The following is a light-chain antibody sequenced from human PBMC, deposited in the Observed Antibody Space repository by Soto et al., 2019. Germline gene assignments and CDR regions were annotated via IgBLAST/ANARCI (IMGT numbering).Light chain of an antibody. V-gene: IGLV2-14*01. Sequence: QSALTQPASVSGSPGQSITISCTGTSRDVGGYNYVSWYEQHPGKAPKLILYDVSNRPSGVSNRFSGSKSGNTASLTISGLQAEDEGDYYCSSYTSSSTPVVFGGGTKLTVL. J-gene: IGLJ2*01. CDR3: SSYTSSSTPVV. CDR2: DVS. CDR1: SRDVGGYNY.